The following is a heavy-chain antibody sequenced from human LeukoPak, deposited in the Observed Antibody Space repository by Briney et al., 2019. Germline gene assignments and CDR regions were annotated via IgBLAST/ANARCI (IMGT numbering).Heavy chain of an antibody. D-gene: IGHD3-3*01. V-gene: IGHV1-69*04. J-gene: IGHJ3*02. CDR3: ARGFTIFGVVSPGAFDI. CDR1: GGTFSGYA. CDR2: IIPILGIA. Sequence: SVKVSCKASGGTFSGYAISWVRQAPGQGLEWMGRIIPILGIANYAQKFQGRVTITADKSTSTAYMELSSLRSEDTAVYYCARGFTIFGVVSPGAFDIWGQGTMVTVSS.